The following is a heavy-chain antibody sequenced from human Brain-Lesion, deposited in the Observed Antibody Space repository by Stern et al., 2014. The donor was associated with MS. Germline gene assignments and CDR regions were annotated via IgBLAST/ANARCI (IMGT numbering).Heavy chain of an antibody. CDR3: ATLSPGAGGNYYRHFDY. CDR1: GYTLTELS. J-gene: IGHJ4*02. V-gene: IGHV1-24*01. Sequence: QVQLVESGAEVKKPGASVKVSCKGSGYTLTELSMHWVRQAPRKGLEWMGGFYPEDGETIYAQKFQGRVTMTEDTSTDTAYMELSSLRSEDTAVYSCATLSPGAGGNYYRHFDYWGQGTLVTVSS. D-gene: IGHD1-26*01. CDR2: FYPEDGET.